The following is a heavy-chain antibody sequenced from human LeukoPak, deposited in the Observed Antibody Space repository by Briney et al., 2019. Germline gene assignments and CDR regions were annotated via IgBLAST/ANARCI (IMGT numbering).Heavy chain of an antibody. CDR2: ISTSSSHI. CDR1: GFTFRSYS. Sequence: GGSLRLPCAASGFTFRSYSMNWVRQAPGMGLEWVSSISTSSSHIYYADSVGGRFTISRDNAKNSLYLQMNSLRAEDTAVYYCVRSYYGMDVWGQGTLVTVSS. V-gene: IGHV3-21*01. J-gene: IGHJ6*02. CDR3: VRSYYGMDV.